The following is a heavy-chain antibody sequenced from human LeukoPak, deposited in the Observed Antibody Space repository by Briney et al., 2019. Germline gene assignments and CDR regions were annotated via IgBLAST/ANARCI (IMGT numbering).Heavy chain of an antibody. CDR3: ARVRGGRSWYYYGMDV. Sequence: GSLRLSCAASGFTFSSYAMHWVRQAPGKGLEWVAVISYDGSNKYYADSVKGRFTISRDNSKNTLYLQMNSLRAGDTAVYYCARVRGGRSWYYYGMDVWGRGTTVTVSS. J-gene: IGHJ6*02. CDR2: ISYDGSNK. V-gene: IGHV3-30-3*01. CDR1: GFTFSSYA. D-gene: IGHD3-16*01.